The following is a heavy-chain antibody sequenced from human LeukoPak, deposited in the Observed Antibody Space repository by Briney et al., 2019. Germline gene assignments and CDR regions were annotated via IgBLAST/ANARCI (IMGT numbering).Heavy chain of an antibody. CDR1: GFTFSSYE. CDR3: ATSSVTTGIDFDC. CDR2: ISNSGRTK. V-gene: IGHV3-48*03. D-gene: IGHD4-17*01. J-gene: IGHJ4*02. Sequence: GGSLRLSCAASGFTFSSYEMNWVRQAPGKGLEWVSFISNSGRTKYYADSVRGRFTISRNNAKNSLYLQMNILRADDTAVYYCATSSVTTGIDFDCWGQGTLVTVSS.